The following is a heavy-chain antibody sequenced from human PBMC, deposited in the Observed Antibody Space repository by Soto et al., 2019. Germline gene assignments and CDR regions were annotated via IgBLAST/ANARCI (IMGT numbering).Heavy chain of an antibody. CDR3: ARVMYATWSSFDS. CDR2: ITTSTGTK. CDR1: GFTFSNYE. J-gene: IGHJ4*02. Sequence: EVQLVESGGGLVQPGGSLRLSCAASGFTFSNYEMTWVRQAPGQGLEWVSYITTSTGTKYYADSVRGRFTISRDNAKNSLYLQMNGLRAEDTATYYCARVMYATWSSFDSWGQGTLVTVSS. D-gene: IGHD1-26*01. V-gene: IGHV3-48*03.